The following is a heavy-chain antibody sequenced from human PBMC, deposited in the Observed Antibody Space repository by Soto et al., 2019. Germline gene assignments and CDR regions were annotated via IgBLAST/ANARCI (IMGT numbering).Heavy chain of an antibody. CDR1: GFTFSSYA. D-gene: IGHD6-19*01. CDR3: AKVPLASKISGWASSFDY. J-gene: IGHJ4*02. V-gene: IGHV3-23*01. Sequence: PGGSLRLSCAASGFTFSSYAMSWVRQAPGKGLEWVSAISGSGGSTYYADSVKGRFTISRDNSKNTLYLQMNSLRAEDTAVYYCAKVPLASKISGWASSFDYWGQGTLFTVSS. CDR2: ISGSGGST.